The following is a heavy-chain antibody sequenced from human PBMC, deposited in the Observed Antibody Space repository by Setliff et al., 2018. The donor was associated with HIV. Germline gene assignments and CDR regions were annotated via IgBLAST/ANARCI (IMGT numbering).Heavy chain of an antibody. CDR3: ARGGEGLAN. CDR1: GDAFTDYY. CDR2: INPSGGRT. V-gene: IGHV1-46*03. D-gene: IGHD3-16*01. Sequence: ASVKVSCKASGDAFTDYYIHWVRQAPGQGLEWMGLINPSGGRTTYAQNFQGRVTMTRDTSTNTVYMELSSLTSEDTAVYYCARGGEGLANWGQGTLVTVSS. J-gene: IGHJ4*02.